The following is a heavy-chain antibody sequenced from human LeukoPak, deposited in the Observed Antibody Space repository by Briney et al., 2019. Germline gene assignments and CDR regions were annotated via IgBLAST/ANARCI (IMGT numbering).Heavy chain of an antibody. V-gene: IGHV4-34*01. D-gene: IGHD6-13*01. CDR2: INHSGST. J-gene: IGHJ4*02. Sequence: SETLSLTCAVYGGSFSGYYWSWIRQPPGKGLEWIGEINHSGSTNYNPSLKSRVTISVGTSKNQFSLKLSSVTAADTAVYYCARHGSSSWYPLPISWWGQGTLVTVSS. CDR3: ARHGSSSWYPLPISW. CDR1: GGSFSGYY.